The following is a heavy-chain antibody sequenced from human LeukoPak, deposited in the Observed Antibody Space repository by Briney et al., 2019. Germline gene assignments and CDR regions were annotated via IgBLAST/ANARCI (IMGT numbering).Heavy chain of an antibody. J-gene: IGHJ3*02. D-gene: IGHD3-22*01. CDR3: VRRPAMIVGDDTFDI. CDR2: FDPEDGET. CDR1: GYTLTELS. V-gene: IGHV1-24*01. Sequence: ASVRVSCKVSGYTLTELSMHWLRQAPGKGLEWMGGFDPEDGETIYAQKFQGRVTMTEDTSTDTAYMELGSLRSEDTAVYYCVRRPAMIVGDDTFDIWGLGTMVTVSS.